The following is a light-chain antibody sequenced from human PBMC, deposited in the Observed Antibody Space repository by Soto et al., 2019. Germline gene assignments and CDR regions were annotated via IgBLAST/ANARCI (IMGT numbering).Light chain of an antibody. V-gene: IGKV1-9*01. CDR3: QHYNTYSWT. CDR1: QGISSY. Sequence: DIQLTQSPSFLSASVGDRVTITCRASQGISSYLAWYQQKPGKAPKVLIYGASTLQSGVPSRFSGSGSGTEFTLTISSLQPDDFATYYCQHYNTYSWTFGQGTKVE. CDR2: GAS. J-gene: IGKJ1*01.